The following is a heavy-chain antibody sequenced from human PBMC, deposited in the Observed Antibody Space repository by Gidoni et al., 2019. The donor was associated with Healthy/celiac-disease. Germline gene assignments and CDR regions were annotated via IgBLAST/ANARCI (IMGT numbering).Heavy chain of an antibody. D-gene: IGHD1-26*01. Sequence: QVQLVQSGAEVKKPGSSVKVSCKASGGTFSSYTISWVRQAPGQGLEWMGRIIPILGIANYAQKFQGRVTITADKSTSTAYMELSSLRSEDTAVYYCARALPVFGGSFDYWGQGTLVTVSS. CDR2: IIPILGIA. CDR1: GGTFSSYT. V-gene: IGHV1-69*02. J-gene: IGHJ4*02. CDR3: ARALPVFGGSFDY.